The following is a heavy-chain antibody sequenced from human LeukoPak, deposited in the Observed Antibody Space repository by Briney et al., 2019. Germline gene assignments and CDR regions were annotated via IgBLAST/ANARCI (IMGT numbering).Heavy chain of an antibody. CDR3: VKDVGGSYAFDY. CDR1: GFTFSRYA. Sequence: GESLRLSRSASGFTFSRYAMHWVRQAPGKGLEYVSGINDNGGRTHYGDSVKGRFSISRDNSKNTLHLQMSTLRAEDTALYYCVKDVGGSYAFDYWGQGILVTVAS. V-gene: IGHV3-64D*09. D-gene: IGHD1-26*01. CDR2: INDNGGRT. J-gene: IGHJ4*02.